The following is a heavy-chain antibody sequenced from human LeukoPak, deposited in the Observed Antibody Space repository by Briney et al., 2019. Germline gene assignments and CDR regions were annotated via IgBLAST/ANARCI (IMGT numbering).Heavy chain of an antibody. CDR3: ARLRITITHEFDY. D-gene: IGHD3-10*01. CDR2: INHSGST. CDR1: GGSFSGYY. Sequence: PSETPSLTCAVYGGSFSGYYWSWIRQPPGKGLEWIGEINHSGSTNYNPSLKSRVTISVDTSKNQFSLKLSSVTAADTAVYYCARLRITITHEFDYWGQGTLVTVSS. J-gene: IGHJ4*02. V-gene: IGHV4-34*01.